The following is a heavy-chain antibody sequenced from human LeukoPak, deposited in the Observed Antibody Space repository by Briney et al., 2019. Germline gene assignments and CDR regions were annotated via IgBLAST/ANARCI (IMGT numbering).Heavy chain of an antibody. Sequence: SETLSLTCTVSGGSISTYYWSWIRQPPGKGLEWIGYIYYSGSTNYNPSLKSRVTISVDTSKNQFSLKLSSVTAADTAVYYCARGLGSSSWYDFDIWGQGTMVTVSS. CDR2: IYYSGST. J-gene: IGHJ3*02. D-gene: IGHD6-13*01. V-gene: IGHV4-59*01. CDR1: GGSISTYY. CDR3: ARGLGSSSWYDFDI.